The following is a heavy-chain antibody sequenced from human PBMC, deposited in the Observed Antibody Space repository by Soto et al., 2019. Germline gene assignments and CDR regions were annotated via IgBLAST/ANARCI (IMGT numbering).Heavy chain of an antibody. CDR1: GFTFSSYA. CDR3: ANDKGYCSRTSCSFPPHFDY. CDR2: ISGSGGST. V-gene: IGHV3-23*01. Sequence: EVQLLESGGCLVQPGGSLRLSCAASGFTFSSYAMSWVRQAPGKGLEWVSAISGSGGSTYYADSVKGRFTISRDNSKNLLYMQMNSLRAEDTAVYYCANDKGYCSRTSCSFPPHFDYWGQGTLVTVSS. J-gene: IGHJ4*02. D-gene: IGHD2-2*01.